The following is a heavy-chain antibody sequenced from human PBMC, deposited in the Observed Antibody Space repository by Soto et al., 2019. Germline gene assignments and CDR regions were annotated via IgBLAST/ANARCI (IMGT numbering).Heavy chain of an antibody. Sequence: PSETLSLTCPVSGGSISSYYWSWIRQPPGKGLEWIGYIYYSGSTNYNPSLKSRVTISVDTSKNQFSLKLSSVTAADTAVYYCARLEPRYVRGPPYYYMDVWGKGTTVTVSS. CDR3: ARLEPRYVRGPPYYYMDV. J-gene: IGHJ6*03. D-gene: IGHD3-16*01. CDR1: GGSISSYY. V-gene: IGHV4-59*12. CDR2: IYYSGST.